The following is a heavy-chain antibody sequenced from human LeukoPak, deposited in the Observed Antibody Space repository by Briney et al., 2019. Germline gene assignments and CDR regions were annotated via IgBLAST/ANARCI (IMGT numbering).Heavy chain of an antibody. Sequence: ASVTVSFTASGYTFTVYYMHWVRQAPGQGLEWMGWINPNSGGTNYAQKFQGRVTMTRDTSISTAYMELSRLRSDDTAVYYCAPTSWGSFDYWGQGTLVTVSS. D-gene: IGHD7-27*01. CDR1: GYTFTVYY. J-gene: IGHJ4*02. CDR2: INPNSGGT. CDR3: APTSWGSFDY. V-gene: IGHV1-2*02.